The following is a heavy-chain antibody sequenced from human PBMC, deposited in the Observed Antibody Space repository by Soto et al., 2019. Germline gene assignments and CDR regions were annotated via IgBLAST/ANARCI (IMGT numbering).Heavy chain of an antibody. CDR2: IYYSGST. D-gene: IGHD3-16*01. V-gene: IGHV4-31*03. Sequence: QVQLQESGPGLVKPSQTLSLTCTVSGGSISSGGYYWSWIRQHPGKGLEWIGYIYYSGSTYYNPSPARRXTXSXXSSKNQFSLKLSSVTAADTAVYYCASVGGINWFDPWGQGTLVTVSS. J-gene: IGHJ5*02. CDR3: ASVGGINWFDP. CDR1: GGSISSGGYY.